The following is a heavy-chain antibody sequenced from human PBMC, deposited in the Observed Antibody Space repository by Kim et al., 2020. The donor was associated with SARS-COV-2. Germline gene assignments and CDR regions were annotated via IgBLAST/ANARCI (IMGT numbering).Heavy chain of an antibody. Sequence: GGSLRLSCAASGFTFSSYDMHWVRQATGKGLEWVSAIGYAGDTYYPGSVKRRFTISRENAKNSLYLQMNSLRAGDTAVYYCARDDDPAGTGAFDIWGQGTMVTVSS. D-gene: IGHD6-13*01. V-gene: IGHV3-13*01. CDR2: IGYAGDT. CDR1: GFTFSSYD. J-gene: IGHJ3*02. CDR3: ARDDDPAGTGAFDI.